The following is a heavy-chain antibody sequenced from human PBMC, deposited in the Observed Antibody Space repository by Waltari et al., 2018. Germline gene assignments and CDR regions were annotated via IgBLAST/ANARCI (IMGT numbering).Heavy chain of an antibody. CDR3: ARQTWIQLWLYAFDI. CDR2: IYYSGST. V-gene: IGHV4-39*01. J-gene: IGHJ3*02. Sequence: QLQLQESGPGLVKPSETLSLTCTVSGGSISSSSSYWGWIRQPPGKGLEWIGSIYYSGSTYYNPSLKSRFTISVDTSKNQFSLKLSSVTAADTVVYYCARQTWIQLWLYAFDIWGQGTMVTVSS. D-gene: IGHD5-18*01. CDR1: GGSISSSSSY.